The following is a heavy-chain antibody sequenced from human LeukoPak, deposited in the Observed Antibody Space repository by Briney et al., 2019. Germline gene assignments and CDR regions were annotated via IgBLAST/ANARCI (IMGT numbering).Heavy chain of an antibody. CDR3: ARGWNSSSWYDY. Sequence: SETLSLTCAVYGGSFSGYYWSWTRQLPGKGLEWIGEINHSGSTNYNPSLKSRVTISVDTSKNQFSLKLSSVTAADTAVYYCARGWNSSSWYDYWGQGTLVTVSS. D-gene: IGHD6-13*01. J-gene: IGHJ4*02. CDR2: INHSGST. CDR1: GGSFSGYY. V-gene: IGHV4-34*01.